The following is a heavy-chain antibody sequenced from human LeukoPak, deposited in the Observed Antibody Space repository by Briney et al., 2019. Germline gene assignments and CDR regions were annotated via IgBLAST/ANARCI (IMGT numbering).Heavy chain of an antibody. Sequence: GGSLRLSCAASGFTFSSYSMNWVRQAPGKGLEWVGRIKSKTDGGTTDYAAPVKGRFTISRDDSKNTLYLQMNSLKTEDTAVYYCTTGITMVRGVIHLIDYWGQGTLVTVSS. J-gene: IGHJ4*02. CDR2: IKSKTDGGTT. V-gene: IGHV3-15*01. D-gene: IGHD3-10*01. CDR3: TTGITMVRGVIHLIDY. CDR1: GFTFSSYS.